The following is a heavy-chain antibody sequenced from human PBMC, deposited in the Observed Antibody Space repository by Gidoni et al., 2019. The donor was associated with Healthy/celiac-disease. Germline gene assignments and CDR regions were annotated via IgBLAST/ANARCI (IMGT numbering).Heavy chain of an antibody. Sequence: EVQLLESGGGLVQPGGSLRLSCAASGFTFSTSAMSWVRQAPGKGLEWVAAISGSGGSTYYADSVKGRFTISRDNSKNTLYMQMNSLRAEDTAVYYCAKDGLGITIFGVVINWFDPWGQGTLVTVSS. CDR2: ISGSGGST. V-gene: IGHV3-23*01. J-gene: IGHJ5*02. CDR3: AKDGLGITIFGVVINWFDP. CDR1: GFTFSTSA. D-gene: IGHD3-3*01.